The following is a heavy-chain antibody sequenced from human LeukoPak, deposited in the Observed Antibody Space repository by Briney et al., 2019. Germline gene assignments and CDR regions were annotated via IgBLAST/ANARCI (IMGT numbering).Heavy chain of an antibody. D-gene: IGHD3-3*01. Sequence: SETLSLTCTVSGGSISSYYWSWIRQPPGKGLEWIGYIYYSGSTNYNPSLKSRVTMSIATSKNHFSLNLTSVTAADTAIYYCARDVRVAGFDIWGQGTMVTVSS. CDR2: IYYSGST. J-gene: IGHJ3*02. V-gene: IGHV4-59*12. CDR1: GGSISSYY. CDR3: ARDVRVAGFDI.